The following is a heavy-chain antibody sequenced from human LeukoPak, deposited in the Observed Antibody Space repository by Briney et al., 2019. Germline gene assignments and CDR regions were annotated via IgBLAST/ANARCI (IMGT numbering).Heavy chain of an antibody. CDR3: ARDRAGQLDY. CDR1: GYTFANFP. D-gene: IGHD1-1*01. V-gene: IGHV1-3*01. CDR2: INADNGNT. J-gene: IGHJ4*02. Sequence: ASVKVSCKASGYTFANFPIYWVRQAPGHRLEWMGWINADNGNTKYSQGFQGRTTITRDTSASTAYMELSGLRSEDTAVYFCARDRAGQLDYWGQGTLVTVSS.